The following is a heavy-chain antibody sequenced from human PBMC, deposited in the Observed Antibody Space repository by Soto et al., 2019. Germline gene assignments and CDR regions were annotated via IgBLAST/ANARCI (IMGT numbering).Heavy chain of an antibody. D-gene: IGHD3-22*01. Sequence: ASVKVSCKASGYTFTGYYMHWVRQAPGQGLEWMGWINPNSGGTNYAQKFQGRVTMTRDTSISTAYMELSRLRSDDTAVYYCARGYYYDSSCYYYGYYFDYWGQGTLVTVSS. CDR2: INPNSGGT. V-gene: IGHV1-2*02. J-gene: IGHJ4*02. CDR1: GYTFTGYY. CDR3: ARGYYYDSSCYYYGYYFDY.